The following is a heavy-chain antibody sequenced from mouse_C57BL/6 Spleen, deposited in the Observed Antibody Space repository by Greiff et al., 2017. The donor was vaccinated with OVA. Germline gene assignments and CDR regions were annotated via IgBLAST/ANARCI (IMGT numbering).Heavy chain of an antibody. Sequence: VQGVESGAELARPGASVKLSCKASGYTFTSYGISWVKQRTGQGLEWIGEIYPRSGNTYYNEKFKGKATLTADKSSSTAYMELRSLTSEDSAVYFCARRGIYDGYYGAMDYWGQGTSVTVSS. D-gene: IGHD2-3*01. CDR3: ARRGIYDGYYGAMDY. J-gene: IGHJ4*01. CDR2: IYPRSGNT. CDR1: GYTFTSYG. V-gene: IGHV1-81*01.